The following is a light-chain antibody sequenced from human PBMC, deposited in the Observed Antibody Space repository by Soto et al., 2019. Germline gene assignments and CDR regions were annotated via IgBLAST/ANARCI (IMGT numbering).Light chain of an antibody. CDR1: QSVSNNY. CDR2: GAS. CDR3: QQYGSLPFT. J-gene: IGKJ2*01. Sequence: EIVVTQSRGTLSLSPGERATLSCRASQSVSNNYLGWYQQKPGQAPRLLIYGASNRATGIPDRFSGSGSGTDFTLTFSRLEPEDFAVYHCQQYGSLPFTFGQGTKLEIK. V-gene: IGKV3-20*01.